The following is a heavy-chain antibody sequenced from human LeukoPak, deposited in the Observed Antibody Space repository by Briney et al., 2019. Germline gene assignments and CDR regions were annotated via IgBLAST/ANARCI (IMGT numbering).Heavy chain of an antibody. V-gene: IGHV4-38-2*02. Sequence: PSETLSLTCTVSNYSITNDYYWGWFRQSPGKGLEWIGSIRHGGYTYYNPSLKSRVIISVDTSKNQFSLKLSSVTAADTAVYYCARGTMIVVAHPLPAYAFDIWGQGTMVTVSS. CDR2: IRHGGYT. J-gene: IGHJ3*02. CDR3: ARGTMIVVAHPLPAYAFDI. D-gene: IGHD3-22*01. CDR1: NYSITNDYY.